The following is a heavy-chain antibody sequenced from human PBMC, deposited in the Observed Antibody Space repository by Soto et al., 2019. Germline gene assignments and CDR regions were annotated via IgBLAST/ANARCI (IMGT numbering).Heavy chain of an antibody. CDR3: ARGAAVAGRFDY. CDR1: GGSISSGGYS. J-gene: IGHJ4*02. Sequence: SETLSLTCTVSGGSISSGGYSWSWIRQSPEKGLEWLGYIYYSGSTNYNPSLKSRVTISLDTSKNQLSLKLSPVTAADTAVYYCARGAAVAGRFDYWGQGALVTVSS. CDR2: IYYSGST. V-gene: IGHV4-61*08. D-gene: IGHD6-19*01.